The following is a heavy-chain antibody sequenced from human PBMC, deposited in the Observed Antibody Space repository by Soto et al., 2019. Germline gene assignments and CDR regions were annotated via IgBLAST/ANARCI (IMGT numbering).Heavy chain of an antibody. CDR2: ISNDGSDK. D-gene: IGHD1-26*01. CDR3: ARDRSGSSIDY. CDR1: GFTFSSYA. Sequence: SLRLSCAASGFTFSSYAMHWVRQAPGKGLEWVAAISNDGSDKYYADSVKGRFTISRDNSKNTLYLQMNSLRAEDAAAYSCARDRSGSSIDYWGQGTLVTVSS. J-gene: IGHJ4*02. V-gene: IGHV3-30-3*01.